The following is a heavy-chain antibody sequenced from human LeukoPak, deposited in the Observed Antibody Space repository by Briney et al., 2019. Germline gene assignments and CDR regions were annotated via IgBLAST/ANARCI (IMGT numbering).Heavy chain of an antibody. J-gene: IGHJ6*02. CDR2: IYYSGST. Sequence: SETLSLTCTVSGGSISSYYWSWIRQPPGKGLEWIGYIYYSGSTNYNPSPKSRVTISVDTSKNQFSLKLSSVTAADTAVYYCARDGAYCSSTSCYGLFGMDVWGQGTTVTVSS. CDR3: ARDGAYCSSTSCYGLFGMDV. D-gene: IGHD2-2*01. CDR1: GGSISSYY. V-gene: IGHV4-59*01.